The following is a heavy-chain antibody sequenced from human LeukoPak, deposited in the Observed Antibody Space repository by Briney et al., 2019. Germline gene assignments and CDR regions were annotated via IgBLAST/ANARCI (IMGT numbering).Heavy chain of an antibody. CDR2: ISAYNGNT. Sequence: ASVKVSCKASGYTLTSYGISWVRQAPGQGLEWMGWISAYNGNTNYAQKLQGRVTMTTDTSTSTAYMELRSLRSDDTAVYYCARARMGWPQLDSWGQGTLVTVSS. J-gene: IGHJ5*02. CDR3: ARARMGWPQLDS. V-gene: IGHV1-18*01. D-gene: IGHD6-13*01. CDR1: GYTLTSYG.